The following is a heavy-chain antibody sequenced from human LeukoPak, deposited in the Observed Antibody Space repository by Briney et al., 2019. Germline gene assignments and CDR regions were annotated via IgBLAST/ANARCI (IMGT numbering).Heavy chain of an antibody. CDR1: GGSISSYY. CDR3: ARVGAREVKSNWFDP. Sequence: SETLSLTCTVSGGSISSYYWSWIRQPPGKGLEWIGYIYYSGSTNYNPSLKSRVTISVDTSKNQFSLKLSSVTAADTAVYYCARVGAREVKSNWFDPWGQGTLVTVSS. J-gene: IGHJ5*02. D-gene: IGHD3-10*01. V-gene: IGHV4-59*01. CDR2: IYYSGST.